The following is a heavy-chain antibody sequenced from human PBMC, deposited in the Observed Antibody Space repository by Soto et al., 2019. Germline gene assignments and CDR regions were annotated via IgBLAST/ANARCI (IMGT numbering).Heavy chain of an antibody. V-gene: IGHV2-5*02. CDR2: IYWDDDK. CDR3: AHRLLTTFLGFVTTTSIDFDY. CDR1: GFSLTTSGVG. Sequence: QITLKESGPALVKPTQTLTLTCTFSGFSLTTSGVGVAWIRQPPGKAPEWLALIYWDDDKRYKSSLETRVTITKDTFKNQVVLTMTNMDPVDTATYYCAHRLLTTFLGFVTTTSIDFDYWGQGIPVSVSS. D-gene: IGHD3-22*01. J-gene: IGHJ4*02.